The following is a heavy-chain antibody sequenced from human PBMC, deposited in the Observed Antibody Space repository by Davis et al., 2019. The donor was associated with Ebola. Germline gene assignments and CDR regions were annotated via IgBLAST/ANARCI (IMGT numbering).Heavy chain of an antibody. V-gene: IGHV1-8*01. CDR1: GYTFTSYD. CDR2: MNPNSGNT. Sequence: AASVKVSCKASGYTFTSYDVNWVRQAPGQGLEWMGWMNPNSGNTGYAQKFQGRVTMTRDTSISTAYMELSSLRSEDAAVYYCARGLGYQRPNSWFDPWGQGTLVTVSS. J-gene: IGHJ5*02. CDR3: ARGLGYQRPNSWFDP. D-gene: IGHD6-25*01.